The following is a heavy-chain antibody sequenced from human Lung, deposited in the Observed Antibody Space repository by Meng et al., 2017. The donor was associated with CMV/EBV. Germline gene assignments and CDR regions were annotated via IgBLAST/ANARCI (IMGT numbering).Heavy chain of an antibody. CDR2: LYPSGAT. CDR1: GLTVSRNY. J-gene: IGHJ4*02. V-gene: IGHV3-53*01. CDR3: ARDRGALWFGKFDS. D-gene: IGHD3-10*01. Sequence: GGSLRLSCAASGLTVSRNYMNWVRQAPGKGLEWVSVLYPSGATFYADSVKGRFTISRDSSKNTLYLQMNSLRLDYTAVYYCARDRGALWFGKFDSWGQGTLVTVSS.